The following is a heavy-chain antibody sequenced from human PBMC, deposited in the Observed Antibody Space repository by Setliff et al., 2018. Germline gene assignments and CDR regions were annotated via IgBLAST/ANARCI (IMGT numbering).Heavy chain of an antibody. CDR1: GYTFTSYD. CDR3: ARRRSSSWYRPYYGMDV. V-gene: IGHV1-8*02. Sequence: ASVKVSCKASGYTFTSYDIKWVRQATGQGLEWMGWMNPNSGNTGYAQKFQGRVTMTRNTSISTAYMKLSSLRSEDTAGYYCARRRSSSWYRPYYGMDVWGQGTTVTVSS. D-gene: IGHD6-13*01. J-gene: IGHJ6*02. CDR2: MNPNSGNT.